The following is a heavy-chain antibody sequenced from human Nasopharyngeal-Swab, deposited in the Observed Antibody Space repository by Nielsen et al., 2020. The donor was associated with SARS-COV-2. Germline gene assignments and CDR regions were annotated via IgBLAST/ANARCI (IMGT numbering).Heavy chain of an antibody. CDR3: ARELVGGCLGCYPFDY. CDR2: IYYSGST. CDR1: GGSISSSSYY. D-gene: IGHD1-26*01. Sequence: SETLSLTCTVSGGSISSSSYYWGWIRQPPGKGLEWIGSIYYSGSTYYNPSLKSRVTISVDTSKNQFSLKLSSVTAADTAVYYCARELVGGCLGCYPFDYWGQGTLVTVSS. J-gene: IGHJ4*02. V-gene: IGHV4-39*02.